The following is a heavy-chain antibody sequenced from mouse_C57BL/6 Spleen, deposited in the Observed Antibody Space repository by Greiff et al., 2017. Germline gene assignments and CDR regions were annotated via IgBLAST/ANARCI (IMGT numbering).Heavy chain of an antibody. CDR1: GYTFTSYW. D-gene: IGHD3-2*02. CDR2: IHPNSGST. Sequence: QVQLKQPGAELVKPGASVKLSCKASGYTFTSYWMHWVKQRPGQGLEWIGMIHPNSGSTNYNEKFKSNSTLTVDKSSSTAYMQLSSLTSEDSAVYYCAREGEDSSGSDYWGQGTTLTVSS. CDR3: AREGEDSSGSDY. J-gene: IGHJ2*01. V-gene: IGHV1-64*01.